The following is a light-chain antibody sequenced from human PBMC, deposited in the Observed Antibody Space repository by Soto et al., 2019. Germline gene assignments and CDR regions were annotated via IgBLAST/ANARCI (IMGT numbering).Light chain of an antibody. J-gene: IGLJ1*01. CDR3: AAWDDSLSGYV. Sequence: QSVLNHPPSASGTPGQRVTISCSGSSSNIGSNYVYWYQQLPGTAPKLLIYRNNQRPSGVPDRFSGSKSGTSASLAISGLRSEDEADYYCAAWDDSLSGYVFGTGTKVTVL. CDR2: RNN. V-gene: IGLV1-47*01. CDR1: SSNIGSNY.